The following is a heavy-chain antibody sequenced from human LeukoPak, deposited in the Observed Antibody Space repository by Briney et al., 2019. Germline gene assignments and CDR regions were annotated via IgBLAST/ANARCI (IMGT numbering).Heavy chain of an antibody. CDR1: AFPISRDA. Sequence: GGSLRLSCAAIAFPISRDAISLYRQAPGEGLEWVATVSGDDPSTYYADSVKGRFTISRDNSKNTLYMQMNSLRAEDTAVYYCTKFDAPSGRENYWGQGTLVTVSS. J-gene: IGHJ4*02. CDR3: TKFDAPSGRENY. V-gene: IGHV3-23*01. CDR2: VSGDDPST.